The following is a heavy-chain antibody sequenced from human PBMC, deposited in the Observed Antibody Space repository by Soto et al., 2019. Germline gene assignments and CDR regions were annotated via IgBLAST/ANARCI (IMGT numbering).Heavy chain of an antibody. D-gene: IGHD2-2*01. CDR1: GASISAPESY. CDR3: AKGGTSSQWFDP. CDR2: ISDSGIT. V-gene: IGHV4-31*03. J-gene: IGHJ5*02. Sequence: KASETLSLTCTVSGASISAPESYWSWIRQHPERGLEWIGYISDSGITNYSPSLRSRVTISADTSKRQFSLNLSSVTAADTALYYCAKGGTSSQWFDPWGQGTMVTVSS.